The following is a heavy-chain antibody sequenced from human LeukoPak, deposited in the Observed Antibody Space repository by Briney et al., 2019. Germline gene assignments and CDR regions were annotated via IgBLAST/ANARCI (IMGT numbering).Heavy chain of an antibody. Sequence: PGGSLRLSCAASGFTFSSYAMSWVRQAPGKGLEWVSAISGSGGSTYYADSVKGRFTISRDNSKNTLYLQMNSLRAEDTAVYYCATSYYYDSSGYYYALPGAFDIWGQGTMVTVSS. V-gene: IGHV3-23*01. CDR3: ATSYYYDSSGYYYALPGAFDI. CDR1: GFTFSSYA. CDR2: ISGSGGST. D-gene: IGHD3-22*01. J-gene: IGHJ3*02.